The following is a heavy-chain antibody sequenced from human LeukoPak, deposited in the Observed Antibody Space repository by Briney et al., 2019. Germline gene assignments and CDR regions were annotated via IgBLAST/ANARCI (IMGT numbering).Heavy chain of an antibody. V-gene: IGHV4-59*12. CDR2: IYSTGST. CDR1: GGSISGYY. Sequence: SETLSLTCTVSGGSISGYYWSWVRQSPEKGLESIGFIYSTGSTSYNPSLRSRVTISIDTSQNQFSLKLSSVTAADTAVYYCARVGAAAGPYYYYYYMDVWGKGTTVTVSS. CDR3: ARVGAAAGPYYYYYYMDV. D-gene: IGHD6-13*01. J-gene: IGHJ6*03.